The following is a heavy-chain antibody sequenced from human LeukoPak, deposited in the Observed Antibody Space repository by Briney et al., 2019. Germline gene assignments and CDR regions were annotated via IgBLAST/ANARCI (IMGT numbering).Heavy chain of an antibody. D-gene: IGHD6-19*01. CDR2: ISSNGGST. J-gene: IGHJ4*02. Sequence: PGGSLRLSCSASGFTFSSYAMHWVRQAPGKGLEYVSAISSNGGSTYYADSVKGRFTISRDNSKNTLYLQMSSLRAEDTAVYYCARHGGYSSGWPTPVYWGQGTLVTVSS. CDR3: ARHGGYSSGWPTPVY. V-gene: IGHV3-64D*09. CDR1: GFTFSSYA.